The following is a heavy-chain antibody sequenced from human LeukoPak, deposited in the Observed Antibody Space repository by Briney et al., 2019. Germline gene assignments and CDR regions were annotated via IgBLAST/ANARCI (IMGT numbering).Heavy chain of an antibody. V-gene: IGHV3-21*01. Sequence: GGSLRLSCAASGFTFSSYSMNWVRQAPGKGLEWVSSISSSSSYIYYADSVEGRFTISRDNAKNSLYLQMNSLRAEDTAVYYCAREGTRDFDWQNHAFDIWGQGTMVTVSS. CDR3: AREGTRDFDWQNHAFDI. D-gene: IGHD3-9*01. CDR1: GFTFSSYS. J-gene: IGHJ3*02. CDR2: ISSSSSYI.